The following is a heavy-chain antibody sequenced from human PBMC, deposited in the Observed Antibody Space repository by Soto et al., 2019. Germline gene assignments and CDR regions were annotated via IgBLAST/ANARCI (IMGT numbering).Heavy chain of an antibody. CDR3: ATPTPLRGAMITNINFDF. CDR1: GGSISSGGYY. CDR2: IYYSGST. J-gene: IGHJ4*02. V-gene: IGHV4-31*03. D-gene: IGHD3-10*01. Sequence: PSETLSLTCTVSGGSISSGGYYWSWIRQHPGKGLEWIGYIYYSGSTYYNPSLKSRVTISVDTSKNQFSLKLSSVTAADTAVYYCATPTPLRGAMITNINFDFWGQGTPVTVSS.